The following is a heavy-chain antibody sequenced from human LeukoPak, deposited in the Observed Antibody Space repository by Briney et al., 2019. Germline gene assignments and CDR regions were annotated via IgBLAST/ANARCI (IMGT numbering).Heavy chain of an antibody. CDR1: AGSFSGYY. J-gene: IGHJ4*02. V-gene: IGHV4-34*01. CDR3: ARTAGYFDWSGDY. CDR2: INHSGST. D-gene: IGHD3-9*01. Sequence: SEALSLTSAVYAGSFSGYYWSWIRQPPGKGLEWIGEINHSGSTNYNPSLKSRVTISVDTSKNQFSLKLSSVTAADTAVYYCARTAGYFDWSGDYWGQGTLVTVSS.